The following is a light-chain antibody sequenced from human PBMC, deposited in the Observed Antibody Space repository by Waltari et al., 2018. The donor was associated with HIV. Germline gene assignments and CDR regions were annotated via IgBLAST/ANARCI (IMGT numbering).Light chain of an antibody. Sequence: QSALTQPASVSGSPGLSITISCPGTSSDVGGYNYVSWYLQHAGKAPKLMIYDVSNRPSGVSNRFSGSKSGNTASLTISGLQAEDEADYYCSSYTSSSTPLYVFGTGTKVTVL. CDR3: SSYTSSSTPLYV. CDR1: SSDVGGYNY. V-gene: IGLV2-14*03. CDR2: DVS. J-gene: IGLJ1*01.